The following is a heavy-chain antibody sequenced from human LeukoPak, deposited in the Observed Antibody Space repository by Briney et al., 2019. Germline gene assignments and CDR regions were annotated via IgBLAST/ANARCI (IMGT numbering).Heavy chain of an antibody. CDR1: GGSFSGYY. CDR3: AMSSGWYLHFDY. Sequence: SETLSLTCAVYGGSFSGYYWSWIRQPPGKGLEWIGEINHSGSTNYNPSLKSRVTISVDTSKNQFSLKLSSVTAADTAVYYCAMSSGWYLHFDYWGQGTLVTVSS. J-gene: IGHJ4*02. CDR2: INHSGST. V-gene: IGHV4-34*01. D-gene: IGHD6-19*01.